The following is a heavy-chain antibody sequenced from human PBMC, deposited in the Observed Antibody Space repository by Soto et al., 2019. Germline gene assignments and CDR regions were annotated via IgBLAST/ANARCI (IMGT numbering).Heavy chain of an antibody. CDR2: IYYSGST. J-gene: IGHJ3*02. CDR1: GGSISSYY. V-gene: IGHV4-59*01. Sequence: PSETLSLTCTVSGGSISSYYWSWIRQPPGKGLEWIGYIYYSGSTNYNPSLKSRVTISVDTSKNQFSLKLSSVTAADTAVYYCARDNSWAFDIWGQGTMVTVSS. CDR3: ARDNSWAFDI.